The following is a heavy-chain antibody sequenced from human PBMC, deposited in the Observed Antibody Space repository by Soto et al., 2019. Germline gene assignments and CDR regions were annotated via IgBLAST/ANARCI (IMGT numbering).Heavy chain of an antibody. V-gene: IGHV3-23*01. Sequence: GSLRLSCAGSGFTFRIYATIWVRQAPGKGLEWVSAISAGGGSTYYADSVKGRFTLSRDNSKNTLSLQMSSLRAEDTAIYYCAKDAGQSYYYYMEVCGKGTTVTVSS. CDR1: GFTFRIYA. CDR2: ISAGGGST. CDR3: AKDAGQSYYYYMEV. J-gene: IGHJ6*03. D-gene: IGHD3-10*01.